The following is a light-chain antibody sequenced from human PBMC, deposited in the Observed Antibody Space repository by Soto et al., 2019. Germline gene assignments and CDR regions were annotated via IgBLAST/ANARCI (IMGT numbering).Light chain of an antibody. CDR3: HQYNDWPGT. CDR1: QSIKSD. CDR2: GGS. V-gene: IGKV3-15*01. J-gene: IGKJ1*01. Sequence: EVVMTQSPVTLSVAPGEGTTLSCRASQSIKSDLAWYQQKPGQAPRLLIRGGSTRAAGIPHRISGYGSGTEFTLTITSLQSEDFGVYYCHQYNDWPGTFGQGTKVEV.